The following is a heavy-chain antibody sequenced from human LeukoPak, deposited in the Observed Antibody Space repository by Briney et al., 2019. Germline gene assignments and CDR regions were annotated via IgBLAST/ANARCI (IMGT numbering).Heavy chain of an antibody. D-gene: IGHD3-9*01. J-gene: IGHJ4*02. V-gene: IGHV3-30*02. CDR2: IRYDGSNK. Sequence: EGSLRLSCAASGFTFSSYGKHWVRQAPGKGLEWVAFIRYDGSNKYYADSVKGRFTISRDNSKNTLYLQMNSLRAEDTALYYCAKDYDDKFDYWGQGTLVTVSS. CDR3: AKDYDDKFDY. CDR1: GFTFSSYG.